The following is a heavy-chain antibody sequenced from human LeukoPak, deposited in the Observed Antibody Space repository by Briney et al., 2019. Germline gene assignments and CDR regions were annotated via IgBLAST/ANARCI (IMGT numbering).Heavy chain of an antibody. D-gene: IGHD6-13*01. J-gene: IGHJ6*02. CDR3: ARASRLGSTYYYGMDV. Sequence: SETLSLTCTVSGGSISSYYWSWIRQPPGKGLEWIGYIYYSGSTNYNPSLKSRVTISVDTSKNQFSLKLSSVTAADTAVYYCARASRLGSTYYYGMDVWGQGTTVTVSS. CDR2: IYYSGST. V-gene: IGHV4-59*01. CDR1: GGSISSYY.